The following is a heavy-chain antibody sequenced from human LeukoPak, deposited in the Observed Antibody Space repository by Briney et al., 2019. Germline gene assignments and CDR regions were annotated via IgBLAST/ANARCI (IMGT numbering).Heavy chain of an antibody. Sequence: SETLSLTCTVSGGSISSSSYYWGWIRQPPGKGLEWIVSIYYSGSTYYNPSLKSRVTISVDTSKNQFSLKLSSVTAADTAVYYCARNYYDSSGYYYFYLDYWGQGTLVTVSS. J-gene: IGHJ4*02. CDR2: IYYSGST. D-gene: IGHD3-22*01. CDR3: ARNYYDSSGYYYFYLDY. V-gene: IGHV4-39*07. CDR1: GGSISSSSYY.